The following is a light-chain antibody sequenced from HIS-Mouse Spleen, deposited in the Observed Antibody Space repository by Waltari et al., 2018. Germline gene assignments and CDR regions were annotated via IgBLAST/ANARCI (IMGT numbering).Light chain of an antibody. CDR2: EVS. J-gene: IGLJ2*01. V-gene: IGLV2-14*01. CDR1: SSDVGGYNY. CDR3: SSYTSIYVV. Sequence: QSALTQPASVSGSPGQSITISCTGTSSDVGGYNYVSWYQQHPGKAPKLMIYEVSNRPSGVSNRCSGSKSGNTASLTISGLQAEDEADYYCSSYTSIYVVFGGGTKLTVL.